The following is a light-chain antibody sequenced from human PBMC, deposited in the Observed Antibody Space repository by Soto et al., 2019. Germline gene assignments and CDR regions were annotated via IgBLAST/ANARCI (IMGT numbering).Light chain of an antibody. V-gene: IGKV1-39*01. CDR3: QQSYSTLSIT. Sequence: DIQMTQSPSSLSASVGDRVTITCRASESISRHLNWYQQKPGKAPKLLIYAASSLQNGVPSRFIGSGSGTDFTLTISNLQPKDFATYYCQQSYSTLSITFGQGTRLEIK. CDR2: AAS. CDR1: ESISRH. J-gene: IGKJ5*01.